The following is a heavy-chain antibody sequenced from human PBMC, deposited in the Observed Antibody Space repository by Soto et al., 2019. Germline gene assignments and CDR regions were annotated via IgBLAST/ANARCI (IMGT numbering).Heavy chain of an antibody. D-gene: IGHD1-1*01. J-gene: IGHJ4*02. V-gene: IGHV2-5*02. Sequence: QITLKESGPALVKPTQTLTLTCTFSGFSLSTSGVGVNWIRQPPGKALEWLALIYWDDDKYYRPSLKSRLTITKDTSKNQVVLTMTDMNPADTATYFCAPSYIEQQLEFDYWGQGTLVTVSS. CDR2: IYWDDDK. CDR1: GFSLSTSGVG. CDR3: APSYIEQQLEFDY.